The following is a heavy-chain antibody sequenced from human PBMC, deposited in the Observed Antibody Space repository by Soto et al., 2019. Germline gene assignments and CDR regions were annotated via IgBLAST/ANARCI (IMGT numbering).Heavy chain of an antibody. J-gene: IGHJ4*02. CDR3: ALGGDYFDY. D-gene: IGHD3-10*01. CDR2: IYWDDDK. Sequence: QITLKESGPTLVKPTQTLTLTCTYSGFSRSTSGVGLGWIRQPPGKALEWLALIYWDDDKRYSPSLKSRLTITKDTSKNQVVLTMTNMDPVDTATYYCALGGDYFDYWGQGTLVTVSS. CDR1: GFSRSTSGVG. V-gene: IGHV2-5*02.